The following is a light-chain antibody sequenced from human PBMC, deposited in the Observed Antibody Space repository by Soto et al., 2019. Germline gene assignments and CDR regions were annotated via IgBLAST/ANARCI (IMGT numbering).Light chain of an antibody. V-gene: IGKV3-20*01. CDR1: QSVSSGY. Sequence: EIVLPQSPGTLSLSPGERATLSCRASQSVSSGYLAWYQQKPGQAPRLLIYVASSRATGIPDRFSGSGSGTDFTRNISRLEPAEFAVYYCHQYISSPRTFGQGTKVESK. CDR3: HQYISSPRT. J-gene: IGKJ1*01. CDR2: VAS.